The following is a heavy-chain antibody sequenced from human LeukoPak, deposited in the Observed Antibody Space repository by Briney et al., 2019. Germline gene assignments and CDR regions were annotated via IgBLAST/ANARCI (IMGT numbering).Heavy chain of an antibody. V-gene: IGHV4-30-2*01. CDR1: GGSISSGGYS. CDR3: ARVKGWGRAYNWFDP. D-gene: IGHD1-26*01. CDR2: IYHSGST. J-gene: IGHJ5*02. Sequence: PSETLSLTCAVSGGSISSGGYSWSWIRQPPGKGLEWIGYIYHSGSTYYNPSLKSRVTISVDTSKNQFSLKLSSVTAADTAVYYCARVKGWGRAYNWFDPWGQGTLVTVSS.